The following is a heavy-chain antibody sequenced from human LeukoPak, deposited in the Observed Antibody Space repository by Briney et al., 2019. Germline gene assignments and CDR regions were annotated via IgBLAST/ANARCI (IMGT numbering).Heavy chain of an antibody. CDR2: IKQDGSEK. CDR3: ARDSSSWYFCAFDI. D-gene: IGHD6-13*01. J-gene: IGHJ3*02. V-gene: IGHV3-7*01. Sequence: PGGSLRLSCAASGFTFSSYWMSWVRQAPGKGLEWVANIKQDGSEKYYVDSVKGRFTISRDNAKSSLYLQMNSLRAEDTAVYYCARDSSSWYFCAFDIWGQGTMVTVSS. CDR1: GFTFSSYW.